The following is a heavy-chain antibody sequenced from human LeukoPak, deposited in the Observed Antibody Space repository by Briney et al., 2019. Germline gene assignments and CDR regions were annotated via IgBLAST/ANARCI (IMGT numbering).Heavy chain of an antibody. D-gene: IGHD6-6*01. V-gene: IGHV3-20*04. CDR2: INYNGAIT. Sequence: GGSLRLSCATSGFTFVDYGLSWVRRAPGKGLEWLCAINYNGAITDYADSVKGRFTISRDNAKNTLYLQMNSLRAEDTAVYYCARDPRFEYSSSSGNYWGQGTLVTVSS. J-gene: IGHJ4*02. CDR3: ARDPRFEYSSSSGNY. CDR1: GFTFVDYG.